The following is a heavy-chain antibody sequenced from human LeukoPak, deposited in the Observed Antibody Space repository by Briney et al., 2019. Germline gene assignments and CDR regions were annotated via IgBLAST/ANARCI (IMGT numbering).Heavy chain of an antibody. CDR3: ASSSTYYYYGMDV. CDR2: INPSGGST. CDR1: GYTFTSYY. Sequence: ASVKVSCKASGYTFTSYYMHWVRQAPGQGLEWMGIINPSGGSTSYAQKFQGRVTMTRDTSTSTDYMELSSLRSEDTAVYYCASSSTYYYYGMDVWGQGTTVTVSS. D-gene: IGHD6-13*01. V-gene: IGHV1-46*03. J-gene: IGHJ6*02.